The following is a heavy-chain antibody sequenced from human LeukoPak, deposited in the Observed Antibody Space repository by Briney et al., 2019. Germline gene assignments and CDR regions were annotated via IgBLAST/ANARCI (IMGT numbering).Heavy chain of an antibody. V-gene: IGHV3-9*01. CDR2: IGWNSGSI. CDR3: ARDTGHGLDY. CDR1: GFTFDDYA. J-gene: IGHJ4*02. Sequence: PGGSLRLSCAASGFTFDDYAMHWVRQAPGKGLEWVSGIGWNSGSIGYADSVKGRFTISRDNAKSTMYLQMNSLRAEDTAIYYCARDTGHGLDYWGQGTLVTVSS.